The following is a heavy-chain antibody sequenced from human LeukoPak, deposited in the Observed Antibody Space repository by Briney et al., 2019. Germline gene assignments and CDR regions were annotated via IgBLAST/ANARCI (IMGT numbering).Heavy chain of an antibody. CDR2: ISGSGGST. D-gene: IGHD3-9*01. CDR1: GFTFSSYA. Sequence: PGGSLRLSCAASGFTFSSYAMSWVRQAPGKGLEWVSAISGSGGSTYYADSVKGRFTISRDNSKNTLYLQMDSLRAEDTAVYYCAKDELVWSAFDIWGQGTMVTVSS. CDR3: AKDELVWSAFDI. V-gene: IGHV3-23*01. J-gene: IGHJ3*02.